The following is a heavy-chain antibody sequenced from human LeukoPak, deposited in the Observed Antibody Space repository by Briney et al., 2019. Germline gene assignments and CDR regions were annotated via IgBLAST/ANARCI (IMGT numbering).Heavy chain of an antibody. CDR2: ISSSSSYI. CDR1: GFTFSSYS. D-gene: IGHD3-22*01. J-gene: IGHJ4*02. V-gene: IGHV3-21*01. CDR3: GVDYDSSGYIDY. Sequence: PGGSLRLSCAASGFTFSSYSMNWVRQAPGKGLEWVSSISSSSSYIYYADSVKGRFTISTDNSKNTLYLQMNSLRAEDTAVYYCGVDYDSSGYIDYWGQGTLVTVSS.